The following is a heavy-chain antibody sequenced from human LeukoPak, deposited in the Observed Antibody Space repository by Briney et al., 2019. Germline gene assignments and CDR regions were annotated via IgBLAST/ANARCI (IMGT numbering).Heavy chain of an antibody. CDR3: ARPTDNYYGSGSYYI. Sequence: GEALKIFCRGSGYSFTSYWISWARPMPGKGVEWMGRIDSSDSYTNYSPSFQGHVPISADKSISTAYLQWSSLKASDTAMYYCARPTDNYYGSGSYYIWGQGTLVTVSS. CDR2: IDSSDSYT. D-gene: IGHD3-10*01. CDR1: GYSFTSYW. V-gene: IGHV5-10-1*01. J-gene: IGHJ4*02.